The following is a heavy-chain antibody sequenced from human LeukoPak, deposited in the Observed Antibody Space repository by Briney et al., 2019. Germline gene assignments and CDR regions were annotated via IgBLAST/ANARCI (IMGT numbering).Heavy chain of an antibody. J-gene: IGHJ6*02. CDR1: GFTFSSYA. CDR2: ISYDGSNK. CDR3: ARGPVGVTARTYYYYGMDV. D-gene: IGHD2-21*02. V-gene: IGHV3-30-3*01. Sequence: GRSLRLSCAASGFTFSSYAMHWVRQAPGKGLEWVAVISYDGSNKYYADSVKGRFTISRDNSKNTLYLQMNSLRAEDTAVYYCARGPVGVTARTYYYYGMDVWGQGTTVTVSS.